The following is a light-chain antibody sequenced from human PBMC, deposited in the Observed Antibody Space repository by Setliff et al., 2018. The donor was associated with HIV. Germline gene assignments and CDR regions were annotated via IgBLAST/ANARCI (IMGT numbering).Light chain of an antibody. CDR3: SSYAISNTLP. CDR2: SNN. CDR1: SSNIGSNP. J-gene: IGLJ1*01. V-gene: IGLV1-44*01. Sequence: QSALTQPPSASGTPGQRVTISCSGSSSNIGSNPVNWYQHLPGRAPRLLMYSNNQRPSGVPERFSGSKSGNTASLTISGLQAEDEADYYCSSYAISNTLPFGTGTKVTV.